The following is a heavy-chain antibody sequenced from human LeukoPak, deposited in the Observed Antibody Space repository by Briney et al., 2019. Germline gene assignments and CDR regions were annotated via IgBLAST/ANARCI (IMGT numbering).Heavy chain of an antibody. CDR3: AKDSKMMVVFITGKGTEFDY. V-gene: IGHV3-30*02. CDR2: IRYDGSNR. D-gene: IGHD3-22*01. CDR1: GFTFSNYG. Sequence: GGSLRLSCAASGFTFSNYGMHWVRQAPGKGLEWVAFIRYDGSNRYYSDSVKGRLTVSRDNSKNTLYLQMNSLRAEDAAVYYCAKDSKMMVVFITGKGTEFDYWGQGALVTVSS. J-gene: IGHJ4*02.